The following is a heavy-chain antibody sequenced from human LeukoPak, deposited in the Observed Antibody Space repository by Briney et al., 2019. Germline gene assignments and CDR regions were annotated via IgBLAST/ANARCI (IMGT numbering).Heavy chain of an antibody. CDR1: GGSISSYY. D-gene: IGHD2-2*01. J-gene: IGHJ5*02. CDR3: ARDIVVVPAAIRGRWFDP. CDR2: INHSGST. V-gene: IGHV4-34*01. Sequence: PSETLSLTCTVSGGSISSYYWSWIRQPPGKGLEWIGEINHSGSTNYNPSLKSRVTISVDTSKNQFSLKLSSVTAADTAVYYCARDIVVVPAAIRGRWFDPWGQGTLVTVSS.